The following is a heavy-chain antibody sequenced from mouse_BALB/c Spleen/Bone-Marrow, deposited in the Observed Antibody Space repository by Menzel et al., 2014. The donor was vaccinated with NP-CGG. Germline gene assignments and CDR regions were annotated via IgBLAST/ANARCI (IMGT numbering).Heavy chain of an antibody. CDR2: IYPGNSDT. CDR3: TTYALVY. Sequence: VQLQQSGTVLARPGASAKMSCKASGYSFTSYWMHWVKQRPGQGLEWIGAIYPGNSDTSYNQKFNDKAKLTAVTSASTAYMELSSLTNEDSAVYYCTTYALVYWGQGTSVTVSS. J-gene: IGHJ4*01. CDR1: GYSFTSYW. V-gene: IGHV1-5*01.